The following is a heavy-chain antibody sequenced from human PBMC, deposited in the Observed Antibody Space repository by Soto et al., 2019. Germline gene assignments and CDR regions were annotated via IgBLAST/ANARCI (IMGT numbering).Heavy chain of an antibody. V-gene: IGHV3-21*01. J-gene: IGHJ6*02. CDR2: ISSSSSYI. CDR3: ARGADTYYYGMDV. CDR1: GFTFSSYS. Sequence: EVQLVESGGGLVKPGGSLRLSCAASGFTFSSYSMNWVRQAPGKGLEWVSSISSSSSYIYYADSVKGRFTISRDNAKNSLYLQMNSLRAEDTAVYYCARGADTYYYGMDVWGQGTTVTVSS.